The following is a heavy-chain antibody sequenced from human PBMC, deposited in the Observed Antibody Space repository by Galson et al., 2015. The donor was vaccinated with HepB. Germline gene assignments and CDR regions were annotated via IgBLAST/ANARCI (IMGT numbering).Heavy chain of an antibody. CDR2: IRSKANSYAT. CDR3: TRQEGYCSGGSCAYYYMDV. J-gene: IGHJ6*03. Sequence: SLRLSCAASGFTFSGSAMHWVRQASGKGLEWVGRIRSKANSYATAYAASVKGRFTISRDDSKNTAYLQMNSLKTEDTAVYYCTRQEGYCSGGSCAYYYMDVWGKGTTVTVSS. D-gene: IGHD2-15*01. CDR1: GFTFSGSA. V-gene: IGHV3-73*01.